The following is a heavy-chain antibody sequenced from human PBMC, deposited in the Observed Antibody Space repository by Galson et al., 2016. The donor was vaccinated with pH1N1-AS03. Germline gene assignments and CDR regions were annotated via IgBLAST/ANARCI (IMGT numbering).Heavy chain of an antibody. D-gene: IGHD3-10*01. J-gene: IGHJ3*02. CDR3: ASRLRGAVGFRDAFDI. Sequence: SVKVSCKASGYTVTTYGITWVRRAPGQGLEWMGWISAFSGNTVYAQSLQGRVTISIDTSTTTVYMELRNLGSDDTAVYYCASRLRGAVGFRDAFDIWGQGTLLTVSS. CDR1: GYTVTTYG. V-gene: IGHV1-18*01. CDR2: ISAFSGNT.